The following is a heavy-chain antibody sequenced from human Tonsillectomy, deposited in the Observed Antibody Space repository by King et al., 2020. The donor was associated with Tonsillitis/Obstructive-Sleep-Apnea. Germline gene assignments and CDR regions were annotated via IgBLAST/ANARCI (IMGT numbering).Heavy chain of an antibody. CDR3: AKDRSSSWSFDY. Sequence: QLVQSGGGVVQPGRSLRLSCAASGFTFSSNGMHWVRQAPGKGLEWVAVISSDGSNKYYADSVKGRFTISRDNSKNTLYLQMNSLRTEDTAVYYCAKDRSSSWSFDYWGQGTLVTVSS. J-gene: IGHJ4*02. D-gene: IGHD6-13*01. CDR1: GFTFSSNG. V-gene: IGHV3-30*18. CDR2: ISSDGSNK.